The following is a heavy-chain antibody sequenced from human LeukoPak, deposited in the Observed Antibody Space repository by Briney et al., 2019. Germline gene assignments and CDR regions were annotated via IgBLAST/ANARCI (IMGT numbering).Heavy chain of an antibody. Sequence: GGSLRLSCAVSRFTFSSYWMNWVRQAPGKGLEWVASIRQDGGEKSYVDSVKGRFTLSRDNTKNSLYLQMSSLSAEDTAVYYCARDGTAAGLYFDLWGQGTLVTVSS. CDR1: RFTFSSYW. V-gene: IGHV3-7*01. CDR3: ARDGTAAGLYFDL. D-gene: IGHD6-13*01. J-gene: IGHJ4*01. CDR2: IRQDGGEK.